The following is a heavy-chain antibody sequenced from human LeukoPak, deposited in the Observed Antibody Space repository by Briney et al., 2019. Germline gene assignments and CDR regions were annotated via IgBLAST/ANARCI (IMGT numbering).Heavy chain of an antibody. V-gene: IGHV3-7*01. CDR3: ASPWRYCSSTSCYGWFDY. Sequence: GGSLRLSCAASGFTFTSYWMSWVRQAPGKGLEWVANIKQDGSEKYYVDSVKGRFTISRDNAKNTLYLQMNSLRAEDTAVYYCASPWRYCSSTSCYGWFDYWGQGTLVTVSS. J-gene: IGHJ4*02. CDR2: IKQDGSEK. D-gene: IGHD2-2*01. CDR1: GFTFTSYW.